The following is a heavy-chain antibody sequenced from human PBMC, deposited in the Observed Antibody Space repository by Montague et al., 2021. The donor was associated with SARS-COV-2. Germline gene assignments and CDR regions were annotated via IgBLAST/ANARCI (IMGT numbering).Heavy chain of an antibody. D-gene: IGHD3-9*01. V-gene: IGHV3-21*01. CDR2: ISSSSSYI. CDR1: GFTFSSYR. J-gene: IGHJ3*02. Sequence: SLRLSCAASGFTFSSYRMNWVRQAPGKGLEWVSSISSSSSYIYYADSVKGRFTISRDNAKNSLYLQMNSLRAEDTAVYYCARDSNDILTGYYAFDIWGQGTMVTVSS. CDR3: ARDSNDILTGYYAFDI.